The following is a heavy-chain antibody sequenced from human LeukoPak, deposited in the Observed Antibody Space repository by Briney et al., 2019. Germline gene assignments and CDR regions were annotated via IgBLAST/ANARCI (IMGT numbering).Heavy chain of an antibody. CDR1: GDCVSSNSAA. CDR2: TYYRSKWYN. V-gene: IGHV6-1*01. J-gene: IGHJ3*02. Sequence: PSQTLSLTCAISGDCVSSNSAAWNWIRQSPSRGLEWLGRTYYRSKWYNDYAVSVKSRITINPDTSKNQFSLQLNSVTPEDTAVYYCAREFGLSGSGSYLNHDAFDIWGQGTMVTVSS. D-gene: IGHD3-10*01. CDR3: AREFGLSGSGSYLNHDAFDI.